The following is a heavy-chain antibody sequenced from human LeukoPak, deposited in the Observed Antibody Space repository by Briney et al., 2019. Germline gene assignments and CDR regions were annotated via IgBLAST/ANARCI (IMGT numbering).Heavy chain of an antibody. CDR1: GFTFDDYA. Sequence: GGSLRLSCAASGFTFDDYAMNWVRQAPGKGLEWVSGINWNGGSTYYRDSVKGRFTISRDNAKNSLYLQMNSLKAEDTALYYCARVKGSGYRNSSDYWGQGTLVTVSP. V-gene: IGHV3-20*04. CDR3: ARVKGSGYRNSSDY. J-gene: IGHJ4*02. D-gene: IGHD3-3*01. CDR2: INWNGGST.